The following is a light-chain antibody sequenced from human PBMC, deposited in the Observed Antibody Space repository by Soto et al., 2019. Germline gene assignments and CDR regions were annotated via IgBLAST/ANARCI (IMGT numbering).Light chain of an antibody. V-gene: IGKV3-15*01. CDR3: QQYGNSFT. Sequence: EIVMTQSPATLSVSPGERATLSCRASQSVNINLAWYQQKPGQAPRLLIYGTSTRATGVPARFSGSGSGTEFTLTISRLEPEDFAVFYCQQYGNSFTFGQGTRREIK. J-gene: IGKJ5*01. CDR1: QSVNIN. CDR2: GTS.